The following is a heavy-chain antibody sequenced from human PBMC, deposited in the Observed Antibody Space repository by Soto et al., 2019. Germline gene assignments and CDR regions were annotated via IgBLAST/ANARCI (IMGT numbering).Heavy chain of an antibody. J-gene: IGHJ6*02. CDR1: GGTFSTFP. Sequence: QEQLVQSGAEVKKPGSSVRVSCKASGGTFSTFPISWVRQVPGQRPEWMGGIIPIIGTANYAQKFKGRVTIRADDSTSPAYMELRSLGSEVTAVYYCARFPGLAPTIPVTPVNPRGSVFGMDGWCQGTTVTVSS. V-gene: IGHV1-69*01. CDR3: ARFPGLAPTIPVTPVNPRGSVFGMDG. D-gene: IGHD3-10*01. CDR2: IIPIIGTA.